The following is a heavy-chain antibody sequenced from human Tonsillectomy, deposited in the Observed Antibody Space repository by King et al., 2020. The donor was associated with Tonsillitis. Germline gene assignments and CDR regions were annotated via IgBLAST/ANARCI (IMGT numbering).Heavy chain of an antibody. CDR1: GFTFSDYY. CDR3: ARRGVVAAGSGGVYFQH. Sequence: VQLVESGGGLVKPGGSLRLSCAASGFTFSDYYMSWIRQAPGKGREWVSYITSSGGPTYYADSVKGRFTISRDNAQNSLYLQMNSLRAEDTAVYYCARRGVVAAGSGGVYFQHWGQGTLVTVSS. J-gene: IGHJ1*01. V-gene: IGHV3-11*01. CDR2: ITSSGGPT. D-gene: IGHD2-2*01.